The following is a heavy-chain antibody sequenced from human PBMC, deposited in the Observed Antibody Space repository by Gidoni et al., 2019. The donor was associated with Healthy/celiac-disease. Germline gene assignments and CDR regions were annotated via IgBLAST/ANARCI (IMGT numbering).Heavy chain of an antibody. Sequence: EVQLVESGGVVVQPGGSLRLSCAASGFTFDDYTMHWVRQAPGKGLEWVSLISWDGGSTYYADSVKGRFTISRDNSKNSLYLQMNSLRTEDTALYYCAKGIYGDSYYFDYWGQGTLVTVSS. D-gene: IGHD4-17*01. J-gene: IGHJ4*02. CDR3: AKGIYGDSYYFDY. CDR2: ISWDGGST. V-gene: IGHV3-43*01. CDR1: GFTFDDYT.